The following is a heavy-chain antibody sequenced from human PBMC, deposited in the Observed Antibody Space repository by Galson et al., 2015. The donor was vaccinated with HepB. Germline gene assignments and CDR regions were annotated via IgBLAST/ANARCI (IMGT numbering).Heavy chain of an antibody. J-gene: IGHJ4*02. Sequence: SVKVSCKASGYTFTSYYMHWVRQAPGQGLEWMGIINPSGGSTSYAQKFQGRVTMTRDTSTSTVYMELSSLRSEDTAVYYCARTWLRNSDTAMVALDYWGQGTLVTVSS. D-gene: IGHD5-18*01. CDR1: GYTFTSYY. CDR3: ARTWLRNSDTAMVALDY. CDR2: INPSGGST. V-gene: IGHV1-46*01.